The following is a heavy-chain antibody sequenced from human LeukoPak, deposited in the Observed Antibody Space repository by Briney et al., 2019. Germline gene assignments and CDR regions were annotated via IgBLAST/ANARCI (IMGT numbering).Heavy chain of an antibody. CDR3: AKARTTQDYYFDY. J-gene: IGHJ4*02. CDR1: GFTVSSNY. CDR2: IYSGGST. D-gene: IGHD1-7*01. Sequence: GGSLRLSCAASGFTVSSNYMSWVRQAPGKGLEWVSVIYSGGSTYYADPAKGRFTISRDNSKNTLYVQMNSLRAEDTAVYYCAKARTTQDYYFDYWGQGTLVTVSS. V-gene: IGHV3-53*05.